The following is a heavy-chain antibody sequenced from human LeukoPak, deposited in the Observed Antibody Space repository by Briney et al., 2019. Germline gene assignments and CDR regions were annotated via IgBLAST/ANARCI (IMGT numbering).Heavy chain of an antibody. D-gene: IGHD3-22*01. CDR1: GGSFSGYY. CDR2: INHSGST. J-gene: IGHJ4*02. Sequence: KPSETLSLTCAVYGGSFSGYYWSWIRQPPGKGLEWIGEINHSGSTNYNPSLKSRVTISVDTSKNQFSLKLSSVTAADTAVYYCARGYYYDSSGYYLFDYWGQGTLVTVSS. V-gene: IGHV4-34*01. CDR3: ARGYYYDSSGYYLFDY.